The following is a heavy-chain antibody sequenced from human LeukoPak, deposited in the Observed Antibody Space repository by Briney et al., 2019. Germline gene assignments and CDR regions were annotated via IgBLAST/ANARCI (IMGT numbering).Heavy chain of an antibody. CDR3: ARHSGNGWPNLFDY. Sequence: PSETLSLTCTVSGGSISSSSFYWGWIRQPPGKGLEWIGSIYEDGSTYYTPSLKSRVTISVDTSKNQFSLKLSSMTAADTALYFCARHSGNGWPNLFDYWGQGTLVTVSS. CDR1: GGSISSSSFY. CDR2: IYEDGST. V-gene: IGHV4-39*01. D-gene: IGHD6-19*01. J-gene: IGHJ4*02.